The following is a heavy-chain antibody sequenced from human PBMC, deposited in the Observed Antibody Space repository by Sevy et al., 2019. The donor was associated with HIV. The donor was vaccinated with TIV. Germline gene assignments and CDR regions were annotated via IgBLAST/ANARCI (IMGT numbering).Heavy chain of an antibody. CDR2: KYSGGGT. CDR3: ARLNGGPSYLNGLDM. V-gene: IGHV3-66*02. J-gene: IGHJ3*02. D-gene: IGHD1-1*01. Sequence: GGSLRLSCAVSGISVSSNSMTWVRQAPGKALEWVSVKYSGGGTAYADSVKGRFTIARDDSKNTLHLQMNALRSDDTAIYYCARLNGGPSYLNGLDMWGLGTVVTVSS. CDR1: GISVSSNS.